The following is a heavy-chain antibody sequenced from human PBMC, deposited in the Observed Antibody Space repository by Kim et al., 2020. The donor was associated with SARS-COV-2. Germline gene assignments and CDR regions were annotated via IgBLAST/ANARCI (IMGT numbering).Heavy chain of an antibody. V-gene: IGHV3-23*01. CDR2: ISGSGGST. CDR3: ACPDILTGYSPPPNRQQDY. J-gene: IGHJ4*02. D-gene: IGHD3-9*01. CDR1: GFTFSSYA. Sequence: GGSLRLSCAASGFTFSSYAMSWVRQAPGKGLEWVSAISGSGGSTYYADSVKGRFTISRDNSKNTLYLQMNSLRAEDTAVYYCACPDILTGYSPPPNRQQDYWGQGTLVTVSS.